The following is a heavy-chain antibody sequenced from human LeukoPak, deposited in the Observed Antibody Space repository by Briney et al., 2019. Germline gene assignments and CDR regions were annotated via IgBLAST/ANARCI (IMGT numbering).Heavy chain of an antibody. D-gene: IGHD1-1*01. J-gene: IGHJ5*02. Sequence: GGSLRLSCAGSGFTFSSYAMHWVRQAPGKGLEYVSVISSNGGSTYYANSVKGRFTISRDNSKNTLYLQMGSLRAEDMAVYYCARNWNGFDPWGQGTLVTVSS. CDR1: GFTFSSYA. V-gene: IGHV3-64*01. CDR2: ISSNGGST. CDR3: ARNWNGFDP.